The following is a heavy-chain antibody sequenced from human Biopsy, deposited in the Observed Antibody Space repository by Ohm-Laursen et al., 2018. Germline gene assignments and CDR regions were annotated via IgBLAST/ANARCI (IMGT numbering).Heavy chain of an antibody. CDR1: GDSVTKYY. D-gene: IGHD4-11*01. CDR2: IYYSVMT. CDR3: ARDSGILNYGNFKYYHCYGMDV. J-gene: IGHJ6*02. V-gene: IGHV4-59*02. Sequence: SDTLSLTCSVSGDSVTKYYWSWIRQPPGKGLEWIGYIYYSVMTNYNPSLQSRVSISVDTSRNQVSLILSSVTAADTAVYYCARDSGILNYGNFKYYHCYGMDVWGQGTKVTVSS.